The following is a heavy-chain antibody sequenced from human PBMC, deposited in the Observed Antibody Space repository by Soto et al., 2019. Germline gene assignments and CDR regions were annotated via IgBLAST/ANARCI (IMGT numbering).Heavy chain of an antibody. CDR3: ARTIFGDYYYGMDV. J-gene: IGHJ6*02. V-gene: IGHV4-34*01. D-gene: IGHD3-3*01. CDR1: GGSFSGYY. CDR2: INHSGST. Sequence: SETLSLTCAVYGGSFSGYYWSRIRQPPGKGLEWIGEINHSGSTNYNPSLKSRVTISVDTSKNQFSLKLSSVTAADTAVYYCARTIFGDYYYGMDVWGQGTTVTVSS.